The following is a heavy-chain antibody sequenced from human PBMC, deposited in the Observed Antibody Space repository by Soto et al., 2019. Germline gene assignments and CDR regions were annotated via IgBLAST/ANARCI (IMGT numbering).Heavy chain of an antibody. D-gene: IGHD3-10*01. CDR1: GYTFTSYG. Sequence: ASVKVSCKASGYTFTSYGISWVRQAPGQGLEWMGWISAYNGNTNYAQKLQGRVTMTTDTSTSTAYMELRSLRSDDTAVYYCARVVRPLWFGELSNWGQGTLVTVSS. J-gene: IGHJ4*02. CDR3: ARVVRPLWFGELSN. CDR2: ISAYNGNT. V-gene: IGHV1-18*01.